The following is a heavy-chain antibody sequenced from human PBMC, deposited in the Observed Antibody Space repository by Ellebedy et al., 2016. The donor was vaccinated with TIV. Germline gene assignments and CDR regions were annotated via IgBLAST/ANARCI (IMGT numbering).Heavy chain of an antibody. V-gene: IGHV3-15*01. J-gene: IGHJ4*02. CDR2: IKSKTDGGTT. Sequence: GGSLRLSXAASGFTFSNAWMSWVRQAPGKGLEWVGRIKSKTDGGTTDYAAPVKGRFTISRDDSKNTLYLQMNSLKTEDTAVYYCTTTMDLRRLWFGELLYPDYWGQGTLVTVSS. D-gene: IGHD3-10*01. CDR1: GFTFSNAW. CDR3: TTTMDLRRLWFGELLYPDY.